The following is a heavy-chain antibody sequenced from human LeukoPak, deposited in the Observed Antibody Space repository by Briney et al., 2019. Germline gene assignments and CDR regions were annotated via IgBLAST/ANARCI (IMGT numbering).Heavy chain of an antibody. CDR2: IYYTGST. V-gene: IGHV4-59*01. Sequence: SETLSLTCTVSGGSITSYYWSWIRQPPGEGLEWIAYIYYTGSTNYNPSLESRVTISVDTSKNQFSLRRSSVTAADTAVYYCARLTVTTVIDYWGQGTLVTVSS. CDR3: ARLTVTTVIDY. CDR1: GGSITSYY. D-gene: IGHD4-17*01. J-gene: IGHJ4*02.